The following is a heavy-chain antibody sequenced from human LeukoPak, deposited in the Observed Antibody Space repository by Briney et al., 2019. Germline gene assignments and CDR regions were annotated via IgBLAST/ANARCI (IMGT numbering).Heavy chain of an antibody. D-gene: IGHD3-3*01. Sequence: SETLSLTCTVSGYSISSGYYWGWIRQPPGKGLEWIGSIYHSGSTYYNPSLKSRVTISVDTSKNQFSLKLSSVTAADTAVYYCARVATGADGSITIFGKLLYYFDYWGQGTLVTVSS. CDR3: ARVATGADGSITIFGKLLYYFDY. J-gene: IGHJ4*02. CDR2: IYHSGST. V-gene: IGHV4-38-2*02. CDR1: GYSISSGYY.